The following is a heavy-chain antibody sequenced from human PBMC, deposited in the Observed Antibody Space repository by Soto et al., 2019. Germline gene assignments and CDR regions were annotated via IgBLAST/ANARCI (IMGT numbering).Heavy chain of an antibody. CDR1: GFAFRDYE. CDR2: ISSGAFTI. D-gene: IGHD3-3*01. V-gene: IGHV3-48*03. J-gene: IGHJ6*02. Sequence: GGSLRLSCIWSGFAFRDYEMNWVRQAPGKGLEWVAYISSGAFTIYYADSVRGRFTVSRDNAKNSLYLQMNSLRDEDAAVYYCARTSSIATVHYYGMGVWGQGTTVTVSS. CDR3: ARTSSIATVHYYGMGV.